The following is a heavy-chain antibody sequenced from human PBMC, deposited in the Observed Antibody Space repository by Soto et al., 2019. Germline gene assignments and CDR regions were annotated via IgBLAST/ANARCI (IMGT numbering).Heavy chain of an antibody. J-gene: IGHJ6*02. Sequence: SVKVSCKASGGTFSSYAISWVRQAPGQGLEWMGGIIPIFGTANYAQKFQGRVTITADESTSTAYMELSSLRSEDTAVYYCARVGGLLWFGEYRANYYYYGMDVWGQGTTVTVSS. CDR1: GGTFSSYA. CDR2: IIPIFGTA. CDR3: ARVGGLLWFGEYRANYYYYGMDV. V-gene: IGHV1-69*13. D-gene: IGHD3-10*01.